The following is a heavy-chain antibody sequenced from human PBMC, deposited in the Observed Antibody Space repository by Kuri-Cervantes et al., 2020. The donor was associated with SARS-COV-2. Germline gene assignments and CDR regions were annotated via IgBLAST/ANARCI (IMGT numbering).Heavy chain of an antibody. Sequence: KVSCKGSGYSFTTYWIGWVRQMPGKGLEWMGIVYPGDSVTRYSPSFQGQVTLSVDKSINTAYLQWNSVKASDTAMYYCARRGSGWSDYWGQGTLVTVSS. D-gene: IGHD6-19*01. J-gene: IGHJ4*02. CDR1: GYSFTTYW. CDR2: VYPGDSVT. CDR3: ARRGSGWSDY. V-gene: IGHV5-51*01.